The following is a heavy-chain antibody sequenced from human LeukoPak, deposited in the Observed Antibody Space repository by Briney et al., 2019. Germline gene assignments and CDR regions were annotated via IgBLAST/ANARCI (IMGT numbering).Heavy chain of an antibody. V-gene: IGHV3-23*01. J-gene: IGHJ4*02. CDR1: GFTFSSYE. D-gene: IGHD3-22*01. CDR2: ISDSGNT. CDR3: AKGGYYYDTPELDY. Sequence: GGSLRLSCAASGFTFSSYEMNWVRQAPGKGLEWVSAISDSGNTYHADSVKGRFTISRDSSKNTLFLQMNRLRPEDAAVYYCAKGGYYYDTPELDYWGQGTLVTVSS.